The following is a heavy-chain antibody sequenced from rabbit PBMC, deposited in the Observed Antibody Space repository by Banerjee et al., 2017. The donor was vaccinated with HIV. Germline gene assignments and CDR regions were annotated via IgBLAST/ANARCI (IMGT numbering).Heavy chain of an antibody. D-gene: IGHD4-2*01. V-gene: IGHV1S45*01. CDR3: ARDLADSNNL. Sequence: QEQLEESGGGLVKPEGSLKLSCTASGFDLSRYYVMCWVHQAPGKGLEWIACIYTGDGSNTAYASWAKGRFTISKTSSTTVTLQMTSLTAADTATYLCARDLADSNNLWGQGTLVTV. CDR1: GFDLSRYYV. CDR2: IYTGDGSNT. J-gene: IGHJ4*01.